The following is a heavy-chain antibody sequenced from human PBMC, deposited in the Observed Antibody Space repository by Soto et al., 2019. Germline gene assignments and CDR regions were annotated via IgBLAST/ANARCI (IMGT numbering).Heavy chain of an antibody. Sequence: SDALSLACTVAGASISRSSYCWGWIRQPPGQRLEWIGSIYYSGRTYYNPSLKSRVTPSVATPNNQFSLKLTSVTAADTAVYYCATQEVGGSYVYTFDPWVQG. V-gene: IGHV4-39*01. CDR3: ATQEVGGSYVYTFDP. D-gene: IGHD1-26*01. J-gene: IGHJ5*02. CDR2: IYYSGRT. CDR1: GASISRSSYC.